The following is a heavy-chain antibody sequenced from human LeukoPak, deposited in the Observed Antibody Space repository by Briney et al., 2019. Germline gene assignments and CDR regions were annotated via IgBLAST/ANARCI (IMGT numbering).Heavy chain of an antibody. CDR3: VKGYDYYMDV. J-gene: IGHJ6*03. CDR2: ISGSGGST. Sequence: GGTLRLSCAASGFTFSSYGMSWVRQAPGKGLEWVSAISGSGGSTYYADSVKGRFTISRDNAKNTLSMQMNSLRVEDTAVYYCVKGYDYYMDVWGKGTTVTISS. CDR1: GFTFSSYG. V-gene: IGHV3-23*01.